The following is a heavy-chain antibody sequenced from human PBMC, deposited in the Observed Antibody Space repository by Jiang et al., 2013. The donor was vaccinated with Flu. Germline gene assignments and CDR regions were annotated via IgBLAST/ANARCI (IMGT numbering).Heavy chain of an antibody. CDR3: ATVVDTAMVIIGLDY. V-gene: IGHV1-24*01. Sequence: IYAQKFQGRVTMTEDTSTDTAYMELSSLRSEDTAVYYCATVVDTAMVIIGLDYWGQGTLVTVSS. J-gene: IGHJ4*02. D-gene: IGHD5-18*01.